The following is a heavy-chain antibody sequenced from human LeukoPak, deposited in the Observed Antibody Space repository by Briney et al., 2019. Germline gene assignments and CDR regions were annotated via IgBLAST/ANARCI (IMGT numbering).Heavy chain of an antibody. CDR1: GFTFSSYW. V-gene: IGHV3-7*01. J-gene: IGHJ3*02. CDR2: IKQEGSEK. D-gene: IGHD4/OR15-4a*01. CDR3: ARSANSAFDI. Sequence: PGGSLRLSCAASGFTFSSYWMSWVRQAPGKGLEWVANIKQEGSEKYYVDSVKGRFTISRENAKNSLDLQMNSLRAEDTAVYYCARSANSAFDIWGRGTMVTVSS.